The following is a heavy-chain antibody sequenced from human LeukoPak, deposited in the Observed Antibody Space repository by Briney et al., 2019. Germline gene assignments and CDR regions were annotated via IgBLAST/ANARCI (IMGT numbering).Heavy chain of an antibody. V-gene: IGHV1-69-2*01. CDR1: GYTFTDYY. CDR2: VDPEDGET. D-gene: IGHD1-26*01. CDR3: AYVGATRWFDP. J-gene: IGHJ5*02. Sequence: ASVKVSCKVSGYTFTDYYMHWVQQAPGKGLEWMGLVDPEDGETIYAEKFQGRVTITADTSTDTAYMELNSLRSEDTAVYYCAYVGATRWFDPWGQGTLVTVSS.